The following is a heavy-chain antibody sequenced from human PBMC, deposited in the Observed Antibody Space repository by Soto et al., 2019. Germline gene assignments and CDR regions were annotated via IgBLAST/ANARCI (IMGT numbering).Heavy chain of an antibody. D-gene: IGHD3-3*01. Sequence: GGSLRLSCAASGLTFSSYGMHWVRQAPGKGLEWVAVISYDGSNKFYADSVKGRFTISRDNSKNTLYLQMNSLRAEDTAVYYCAKDLTYYDFWSGYYLPYYYYYGMDVWGQGTTVTVSS. V-gene: IGHV3-30*18. J-gene: IGHJ6*02. CDR3: AKDLTYYDFWSGYYLPYYYYYGMDV. CDR1: GLTFSSYG. CDR2: ISYDGSNK.